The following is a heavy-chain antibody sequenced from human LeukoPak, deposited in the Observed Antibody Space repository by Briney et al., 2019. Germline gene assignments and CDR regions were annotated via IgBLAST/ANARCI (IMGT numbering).Heavy chain of an antibody. J-gene: IGHJ4*02. CDR1: GFTFSSYA. Sequence: QPGRSLRLSCAASGFTFSSYAMHWVRQAPGKGLEWVAVISYDGSNKYYADSVKGRFTISRDNSKNTLYLQMNSLRAEDTAVYYCARERNPYYFDYWGQGTLVTVSS. CDR3: ARERNPYYFDY. CDR2: ISYDGSNK. D-gene: IGHD1-14*01. V-gene: IGHV3-30-3*01.